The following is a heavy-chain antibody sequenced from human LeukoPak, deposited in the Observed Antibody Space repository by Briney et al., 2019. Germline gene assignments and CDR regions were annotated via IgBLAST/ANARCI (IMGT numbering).Heavy chain of an antibody. CDR1: GGTFSSYA. D-gene: IGHD3-22*01. Sequence: GASVKVSCKASGGTFSSYAISWVRQAPGQGLEWMGGIIPIFGTANYAQKFQGRVTITADESTSTAYMELSSLRSEDTAVYYCARGNYYDSSGYYSSPYNWFDLWGQGTLVTVSS. CDR2: IIPIFGTA. CDR3: ARGNYYDSSGYYSSPYNWFDL. V-gene: IGHV1-69*13. J-gene: IGHJ5*02.